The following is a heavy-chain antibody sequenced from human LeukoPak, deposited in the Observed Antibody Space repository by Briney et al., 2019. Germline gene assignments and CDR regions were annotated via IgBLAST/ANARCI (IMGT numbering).Heavy chain of an antibody. V-gene: IGHV3-30*18. J-gene: IGHJ6*02. Sequence: PGGSLRLSCAASGFTFNNYAMTWVRQAPGKGLEWVAVISYDGSNKYYADSVKGRFTISRDNSKNTLYLQMNSLRAEDTAVYYCAEWSGYGEGYYYYGMDVWGQGTTVTVSS. CDR3: AEWSGYGEGYYYYGMDV. CDR1: GFTFNNYA. CDR2: ISYDGSNK. D-gene: IGHD3/OR15-3a*01.